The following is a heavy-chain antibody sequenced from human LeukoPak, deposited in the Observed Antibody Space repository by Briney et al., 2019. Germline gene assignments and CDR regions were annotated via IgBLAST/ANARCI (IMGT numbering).Heavy chain of an antibody. V-gene: IGHV1-2*02. J-gene: IGHJ4*02. CDR1: GYTFIGYY. D-gene: IGHD6-13*01. CDR3: ARAAAADLANYFDY. CDR2: INPNTFGT. Sequence: ASVTVSCPASGYTFIGYYIHWVRQAPGPGHEWMGWINPNTFGTNYAQNFQGRVTMTRDTSISTAYMEVSRLRSDDTAVYYCARAAAADLANYFDYWGQGTLVTVSS.